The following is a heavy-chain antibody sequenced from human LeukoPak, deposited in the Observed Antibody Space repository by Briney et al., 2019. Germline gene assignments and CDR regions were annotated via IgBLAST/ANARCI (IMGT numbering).Heavy chain of an antibody. CDR1: GFTFSSYS. Sequence: GGSLRLSCAASGFTFSSYSVNWVRQAPGKGLEWVSSISSSSSYIYYADSVKGRFTISRDNAKNSLYLQMNSLRAEDTAVYYCARGITMIVALWGQGTMVTVSS. CDR2: ISSSSSYI. D-gene: IGHD3-22*01. V-gene: IGHV3-21*01. J-gene: IGHJ3*01. CDR3: ARGITMIVAL.